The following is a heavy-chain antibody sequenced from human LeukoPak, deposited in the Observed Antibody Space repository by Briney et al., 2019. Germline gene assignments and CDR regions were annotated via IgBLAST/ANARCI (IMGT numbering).Heavy chain of an antibody. D-gene: IGHD2-15*01. J-gene: IGHJ4*02. Sequence: SETLSLTCTVSGGSISSSSYYWGWIRQPPGKGLEWIGSIYYSGSTYYNPSLKSRVTISVDKSKNQFSLKLSSVTAADTAVYYCVQGSDYFDYWGQGTLVTVSS. V-gene: IGHV4-39*07. CDR1: GGSISSSSYY. CDR3: VQGSDYFDY. CDR2: IYYSGST.